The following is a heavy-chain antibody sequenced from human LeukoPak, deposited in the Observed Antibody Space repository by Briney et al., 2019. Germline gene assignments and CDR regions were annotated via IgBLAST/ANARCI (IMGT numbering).Heavy chain of an antibody. D-gene: IGHD3-10*01. CDR2: IYYSGST. CDR3: ARSDSGEAFQDY. CDR1: GGSINNYY. Sequence: PSETLSLTCTVSGGSINNYYWNWIRQPPGKGLEWIGYIYYSGSTNYNPSLKSRVTISVDTSKNQFSLKLSSVTAADTAVYYCARSDSGEAFQDYWGQGTLVTVSS. V-gene: IGHV4-59*01. J-gene: IGHJ4*02.